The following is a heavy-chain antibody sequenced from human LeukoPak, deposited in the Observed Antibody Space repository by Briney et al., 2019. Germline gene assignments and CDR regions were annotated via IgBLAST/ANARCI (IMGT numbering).Heavy chain of an antibody. CDR2: ISSSGSTI. Sequence: GGSLRLSCAASGFTFSDYYMSWIRQAPGKGLEWVSYISSSGSTIYYADTVKGRFTISRDNAKNSLYLQMNSLRAEDTAVYYCARDAAEGYSYGYDYYYGMDVWGQGTTVTVSS. CDR1: GFTFSDYY. J-gene: IGHJ6*02. D-gene: IGHD5-18*01. V-gene: IGHV3-11*01. CDR3: ARDAAEGYSYGYDYYYGMDV.